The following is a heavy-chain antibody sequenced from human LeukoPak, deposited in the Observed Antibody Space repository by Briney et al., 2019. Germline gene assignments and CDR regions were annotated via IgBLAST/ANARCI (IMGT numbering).Heavy chain of an antibody. Sequence: SSETLSLTCAVYGGSFSGYYWSWIRQPPGKGLEWIGEINHSGSTNYNPSLKSRVTISVDTSKNQFSLKLSSVTAADTAVYYCARSYYYDSSGYYFYWGQGTLVTVSS. CDR1: GGSFSGYY. CDR3: ARSYYYDSSGYYFY. D-gene: IGHD3-22*01. V-gene: IGHV4-34*01. J-gene: IGHJ4*02. CDR2: INHSGST.